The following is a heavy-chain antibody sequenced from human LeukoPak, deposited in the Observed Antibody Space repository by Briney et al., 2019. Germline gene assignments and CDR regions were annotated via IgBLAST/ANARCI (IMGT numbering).Heavy chain of an antibody. D-gene: IGHD3-10*01. CDR3: AKATIREVIFLFFDY. CDR2: ISGSGGST. Sequence: PGRSLRLSCAASGFTFSSYAMSWVRQAPGKGLEWVSAISGSGGSTYYADSVKGRFTISRDNSKNTLYLQMNSLRAEDTAVYYCAKATIREVIFLFFDYWGQGTLVTVSS. J-gene: IGHJ4*02. V-gene: IGHV3-23*01. CDR1: GFTFSSYA.